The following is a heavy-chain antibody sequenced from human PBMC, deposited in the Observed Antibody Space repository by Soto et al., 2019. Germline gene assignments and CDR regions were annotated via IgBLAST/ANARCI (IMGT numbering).Heavy chain of an antibody. J-gene: IGHJ4*02. D-gene: IGHD2-21*02. CDR3: AREEGFSDGHAFDY. CDR1: GYTFTDYG. CDR2: ISTYNGNT. Sequence: GQLVQSGAEVKKPGASVKVSCKASGYTFTDYGISWVRQAPGQGLEWMGWISTYNGNTIYAEKVQSRVTMTTDTSTSTAYVELRSLRSDDTAVYYCAREEGFSDGHAFDYWGQGTLVTVSS. V-gene: IGHV1-18*04.